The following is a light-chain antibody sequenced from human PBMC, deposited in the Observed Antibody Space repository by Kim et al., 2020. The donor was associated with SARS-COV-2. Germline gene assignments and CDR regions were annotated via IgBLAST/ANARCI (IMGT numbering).Light chain of an antibody. CDR3: QLYGSSPLMYT. V-gene: IGKV3-20*01. CDR2: GAS. J-gene: IGKJ2*01. CDR1: QSVNRDY. Sequence: PGERATLHCSAIQSVNRDYLAWYHRITGHPPRLLIVGASSRATGIPDMFSGSGSGTDFTLAISRLEPEDFAVYYCQLYGSSPLMYTFGQGTNLEI.